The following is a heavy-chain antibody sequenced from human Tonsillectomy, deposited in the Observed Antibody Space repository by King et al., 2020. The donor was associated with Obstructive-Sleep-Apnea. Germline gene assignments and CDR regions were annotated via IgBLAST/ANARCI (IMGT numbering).Heavy chain of an antibody. D-gene: IGHD3-9*01. J-gene: IGHJ1*01. CDR3: AKDVLRYFDWLPAEYFQH. CDR2: ISGSGGST. Sequence: QLVQSGGGLVQPGGSLRLSCAASGFTFISYAMSWVRQAPGKGLEWVSAISGSGGSTYYADSVKGRFTISRDNSKNTLYLQMNSLRAEDTAVYYCAKDVLRYFDWLPAEYFQHWGQGTLVTVSS. CDR1: GFTFISYA. V-gene: IGHV3-23*04.